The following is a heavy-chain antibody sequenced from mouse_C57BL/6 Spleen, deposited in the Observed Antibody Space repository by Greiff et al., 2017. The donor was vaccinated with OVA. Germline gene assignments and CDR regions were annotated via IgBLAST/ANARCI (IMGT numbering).Heavy chain of an antibody. V-gene: IGHV1-81*01. Sequence: VQLQQSGAELARPGASVKLSCTASGYTFTSYGISWVQQRTGQGLEWIGEIYPRSGTIYYTENFKGKATLTADKSSSTANMELRSLTSEDSAVYCCAREESYYSNYVFAYWGQGTLVTVAA. J-gene: IGHJ3*01. CDR3: AREESYYSNYVFAY. D-gene: IGHD2-5*01. CDR1: GYTFTSYG. CDR2: IYPRSGTI.